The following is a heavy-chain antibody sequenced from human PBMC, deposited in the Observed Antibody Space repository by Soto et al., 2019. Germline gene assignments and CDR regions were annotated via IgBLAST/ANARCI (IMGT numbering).Heavy chain of an antibody. CDR3: ARVNSNCFDY. CDR2: INHSGST. Sequence: SETLSLTCAVYGGSFSGYYWSWIRQPPGKGLEWIGEINHSGSTNYNPSLKSRVTISVDTSKNQFSLKLSSVTAADTAVYYCARVNSNCFDYWGQGTLVTSPQ. CDR1: GGSFSGYY. V-gene: IGHV4-34*01. D-gene: IGHD4-4*01. J-gene: IGHJ4*02.